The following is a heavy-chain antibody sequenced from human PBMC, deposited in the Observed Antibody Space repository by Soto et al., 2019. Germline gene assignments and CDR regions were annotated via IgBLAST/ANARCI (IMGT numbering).Heavy chain of an antibody. J-gene: IGHJ4*02. CDR2: ISYDGSNK. V-gene: IGHV3-30-3*01. Sequence: QVQLVESGGGVVQPGRSLRLSCAASGFTFSSYAMHWVRQAPGKGLEWVAVISYDGSNKYYADSVKGRFTISRDNSKNTLYLQMNSLRAEDTAVYYCANYGDRPGDYWGQGTLVTVSS. CDR1: GFTFSSYA. D-gene: IGHD4-17*01. CDR3: ANYGDRPGDY.